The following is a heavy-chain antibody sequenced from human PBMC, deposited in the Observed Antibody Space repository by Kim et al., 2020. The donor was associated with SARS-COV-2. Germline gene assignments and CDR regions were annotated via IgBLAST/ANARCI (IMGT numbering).Heavy chain of an antibody. CDR2: IYYSGST. J-gene: IGHJ5*02. Sequence: SETLSLTCTVSGGSISSYYWSWIRQPPGKGLEWIGYIYYSGSTNYNPSLKSRVTISVDTSKNQFSLKLSSVTAADTAVYYCARDAADGKQQLVRGWFDPWGQGTLVTVSS. V-gene: IGHV4-59*13. CDR1: GGSISSYY. CDR3: ARDAADGKQQLVRGWFDP. D-gene: IGHD6-13*01.